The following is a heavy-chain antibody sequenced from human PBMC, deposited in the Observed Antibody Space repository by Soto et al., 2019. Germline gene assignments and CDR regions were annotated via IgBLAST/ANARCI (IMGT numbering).Heavy chain of an antibody. Sequence: GGSLRLSCAASGFTFSGSAMHWVRQASGKGLEWVGRIRSKANSYATAYAASVKGRFTISRDDSKNTAYLQMNSLKTEDTAVYYCTRRGRTGSYYVSYFDYWGQGTLVTVSS. J-gene: IGHJ4*02. D-gene: IGHD3-22*01. CDR2: IRSKANSYAT. V-gene: IGHV3-73*01. CDR1: GFTFSGSA. CDR3: TRRGRTGSYYVSYFDY.